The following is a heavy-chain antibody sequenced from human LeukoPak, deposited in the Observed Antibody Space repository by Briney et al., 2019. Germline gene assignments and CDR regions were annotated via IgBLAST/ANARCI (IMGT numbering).Heavy chain of an antibody. Sequence: GGSLRLSCAASGFTFSSYAMSWVRQAPGKGLEWVSAISGSGGSTYHADSVKGRFTISRDNSKNTLYLQMNSLRAEDTAVYYCAKGSTSNGYYGMDVWGQGTTVTVSS. V-gene: IGHV3-23*01. CDR3: AKGSTSNGYYGMDV. CDR2: ISGSGGST. D-gene: IGHD2-2*01. J-gene: IGHJ6*02. CDR1: GFTFSSYA.